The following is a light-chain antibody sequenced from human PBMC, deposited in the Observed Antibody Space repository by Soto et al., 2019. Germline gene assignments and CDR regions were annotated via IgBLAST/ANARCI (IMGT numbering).Light chain of an antibody. CDR2: GAS. CDR3: QQYNNWPRT. V-gene: IGKV3-15*01. CDR1: QSVSSN. J-gene: IGKJ1*01. Sequence: EIVMTQSPATLSVSPGERATLSCRASQSVSSNLAWYQQKPGQAPRLLIYGASTRATVIPARFSGSGFGTEFTLTISSLQSEDFAVYYCQQYNNWPRTFGQGTKVDIK.